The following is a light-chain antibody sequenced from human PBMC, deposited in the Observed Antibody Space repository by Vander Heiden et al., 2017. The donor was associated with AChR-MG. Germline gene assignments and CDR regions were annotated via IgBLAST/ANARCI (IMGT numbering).Light chain of an antibody. CDR2: KVS. CDR3: MQETHRPTWT. J-gene: IGKJ1*01. V-gene: IGKV2-30*02. CDR1: QSLVHSDGNTY. Sequence: DVVMTQSPLSLPVTLGQPASISCRSSQSLVHSDGNTYLNWCQQRPGQSPRRLIYKVSTRNSGVPDRLSGSGSGTDFILKISRVEAEDVGIYYCMQETHRPTWTFGQGTKVEIK.